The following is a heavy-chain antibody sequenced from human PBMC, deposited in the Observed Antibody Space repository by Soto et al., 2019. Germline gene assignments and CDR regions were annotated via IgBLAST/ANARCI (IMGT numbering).Heavy chain of an antibody. CDR1: GFTFDDYA. J-gene: IGHJ6*03. Sequence: GGSLRLSCAASGFTFDDYAMHWVRQAPGKGLEWVSGISWNSGSIGYADSVKGRFTISRDNAKNSLYLQMNSLRAEDTAFYYCAKAQLVSLNYYYYYYMDVWGKGTTVTVSS. V-gene: IGHV3-9*01. CDR2: ISWNSGSI. CDR3: AKAQLVSLNYYYYYYMDV. D-gene: IGHD6-6*01.